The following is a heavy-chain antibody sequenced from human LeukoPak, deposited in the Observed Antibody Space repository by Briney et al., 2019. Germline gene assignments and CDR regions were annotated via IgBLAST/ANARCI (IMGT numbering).Heavy chain of an antibody. D-gene: IGHD4-17*01. Sequence: ASVKVSCKASGYTFTGYYMHWVRQAPGQGLEWMGWINPNSGGTNYAQKFQGRVTMTRDTSISTAYMELSRLRSDDTAVYYCARGVYGDYYYFDYWGQGTLVTVSS. CDR1: GYTFTGYY. CDR3: ARGVYGDYYYFDY. CDR2: INPNSGGT. V-gene: IGHV1-2*02. J-gene: IGHJ4*02.